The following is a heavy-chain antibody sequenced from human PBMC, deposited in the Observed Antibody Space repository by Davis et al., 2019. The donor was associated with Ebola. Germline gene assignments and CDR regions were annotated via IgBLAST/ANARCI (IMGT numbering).Heavy chain of an antibody. Sequence: GESLKISCKGSGYSFTTYWIGWVRQMPGKGLEWMGLIYPGNSDTRYSPSFQGQVTISVDKSIDTAYLQWSSLKASDTATYYCARTTGIGMSYWGQGTLVTVSS. CDR2: IYPGNSDT. CDR3: ARTTGIGMSY. CDR1: GYSFTTYW. J-gene: IGHJ4*02. V-gene: IGHV5-51*01. D-gene: IGHD1-1*01.